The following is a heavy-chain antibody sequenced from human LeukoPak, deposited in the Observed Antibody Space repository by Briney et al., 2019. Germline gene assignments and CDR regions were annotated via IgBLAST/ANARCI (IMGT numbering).Heavy chain of an antibody. CDR1: GYTFTSYY. Sequence: ASVKVSCKASGYTFTSYYIHWVRQAPGQGVEWMGIINPSGGSTSYAQKFQGRVTMTRDISTSTVYMELSSLRSEDAAVYYCARDILSGGTPGGFDYWGQGTLVTVSS. CDR3: ARDILSGGTPGGFDY. V-gene: IGHV1-46*01. J-gene: IGHJ4*02. CDR2: INPSGGST. D-gene: IGHD3-9*01.